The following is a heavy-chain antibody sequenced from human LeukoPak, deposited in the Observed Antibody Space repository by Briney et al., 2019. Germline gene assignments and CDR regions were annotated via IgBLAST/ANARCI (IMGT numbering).Heavy chain of an antibody. V-gene: IGHV3-7*01. CDR3: ARDRNYCSSDRCYDVFDI. Sequence: PGGSLRLSCVASGFSLGPFWMTWVSQAPGKGLEWVANIRGDASRLYYVDSVKGRFTISRDNAKNSLYLQMSNLRAEDTSVYYCARDRNYCSSDRCYDVFDIWGQGTMVTVSS. D-gene: IGHD6-19*01. CDR2: IRGDASRL. J-gene: IGHJ3*02. CDR1: GFSLGPFW.